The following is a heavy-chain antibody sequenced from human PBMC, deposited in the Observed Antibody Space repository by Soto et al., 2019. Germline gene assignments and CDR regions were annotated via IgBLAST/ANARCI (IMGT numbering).Heavy chain of an antibody. CDR2: ISHSGGNT. J-gene: IGHJ4*02. CDR3: ATFIFCSSTSCYGREGGY. D-gene: IGHD2-2*01. Sequence: EVQLLESGGGLVQPGGSLRLSCAASGFTFSSYGMSWVRQAPGKGLEWVSAISHSGGNTYYADSVKGRFAISRDNSKNTLYLQMNSLRAGDTAVYYCATFIFCSSTSCYGREGGYWGQGTLVTVSS. CDR1: GFTFSSYG. V-gene: IGHV3-23*01.